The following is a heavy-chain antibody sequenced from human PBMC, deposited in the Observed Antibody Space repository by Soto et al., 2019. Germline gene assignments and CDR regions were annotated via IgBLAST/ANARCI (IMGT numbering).Heavy chain of an antibody. J-gene: IGHJ4*02. Sequence: QPGGSLRLSCAASGFTFNNYAMTWVRQAPGKGPEWVSTVLQSGDGTFYADSVRGRFIISRDNSKDTLYLQMNSLRAEDTAVYQCVRDYYHISGSHYDIPLDSWGQGTLVTVSS. CDR1: GFTFNNYA. CDR3: VRDYYHISGSHYDIPLDS. V-gene: IGHV3-23*01. D-gene: IGHD3-10*01. CDR2: VLQSGDGT.